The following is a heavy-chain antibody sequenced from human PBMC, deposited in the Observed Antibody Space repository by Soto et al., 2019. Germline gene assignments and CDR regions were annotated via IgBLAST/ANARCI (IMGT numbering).Heavy chain of an antibody. CDR1: GFTFSNDW. V-gene: IGHV3-7*01. CDR2: IKQDGTEK. CDR3: ASVDI. J-gene: IGHJ4*02. D-gene: IGHD5-12*01. Sequence: EVQLVESGGGLVQPGGSLRLSCAASGFTFSNDWMSWVRQAPGKGLEWVANIKQDGTEKNYVDSVRGRFTISRDNAKNALDLHMNSLTAEDTAVYYCASVDIWGQGTLVTVSS.